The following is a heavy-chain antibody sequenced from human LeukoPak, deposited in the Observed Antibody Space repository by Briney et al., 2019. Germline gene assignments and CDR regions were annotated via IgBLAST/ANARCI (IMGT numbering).Heavy chain of an antibody. V-gene: IGHV4-39*01. CDR2: IYYSGST. CDR1: VGSIRSSSYY. Sequence: PSETLSLTCTVSVGSIRSSSYYWAWIRQPPGKGLEWIGNIYYSGSTYYNPSLKSRVTISVDTSKNQFSLKLSSATAADTAVYFCAISTYYYDSSGIFWGQGTLVTVSS. CDR3: AISTYYYDSSGIF. D-gene: IGHD3-22*01. J-gene: IGHJ4*02.